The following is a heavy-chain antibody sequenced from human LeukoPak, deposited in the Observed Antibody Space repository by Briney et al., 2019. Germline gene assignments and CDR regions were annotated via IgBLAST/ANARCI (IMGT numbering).Heavy chain of an antibody. Sequence: GGSLTLSSAASGITISSYEMNSVTQAPGKGMEWVSEIRSRGSSIYYADSVKGRLTISRDNAKNSLYLQMNSLRAEDTAVYYCARGGQWLATPFDYWGQGTLVTVSS. J-gene: IGHJ4*02. CDR1: GITISSYE. CDR2: IRSRGSSI. V-gene: IGHV3-48*03. CDR3: ARGGQWLATPFDY. D-gene: IGHD6-19*01.